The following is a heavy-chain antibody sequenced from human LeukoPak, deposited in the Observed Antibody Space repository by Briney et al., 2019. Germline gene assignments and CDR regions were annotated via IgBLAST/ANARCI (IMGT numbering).Heavy chain of an antibody. CDR3: AKNILTYPYGFFDY. CDR2: MSGSGGST. J-gene: IGHJ4*02. D-gene: IGHD3/OR15-3a*01. V-gene: IGHV3-23*01. CDR1: GFTFSSYG. Sequence: PGGSLRLSCAVSGFTFSSYGMSWVRQAPGKGLEWVSGMSGSGGSTYSADSVKGRFTISRDNSKNTLYLQMNSLRAEDTAVYYCAKNILTYPYGFFDYWGQGTLVTVSS.